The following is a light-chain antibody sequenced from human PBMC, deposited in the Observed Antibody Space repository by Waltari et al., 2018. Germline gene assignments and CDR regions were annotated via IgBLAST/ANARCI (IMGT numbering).Light chain of an antibody. V-gene: IGKV1-17*01. J-gene: IGKJ4*01. Sequence: DIQMTQSPSSLSASVGARVTIACRASQGIRNDLGWFQQKPGRAPKRLIYAAFRLQTGVPSRFSGSGFGTEFTLTISSLRPEDFAIYYCLQHNTYPLTFGGGTKVEV. CDR2: AAF. CDR3: LQHNTYPLT. CDR1: QGIRND.